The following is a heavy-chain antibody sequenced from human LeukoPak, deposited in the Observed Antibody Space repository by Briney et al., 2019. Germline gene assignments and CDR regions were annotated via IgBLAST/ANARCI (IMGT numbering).Heavy chain of an antibody. V-gene: IGHV3-74*01. CDR3: ASTSRDGNGHYWE. J-gene: IGHJ4*02. Sequence: GGSLRLSCAASGFTFSSHWMHWVRQAPGKGLVWVSRINSDGSSTSYADSVKGRFTISRDNSKNTLYLQMNSLRVEDTAVYYCASTSRDGNGHYWEWGQETLVTVSS. CDR1: GFTFSSHW. CDR2: INSDGSST. D-gene: IGHD3-22*01.